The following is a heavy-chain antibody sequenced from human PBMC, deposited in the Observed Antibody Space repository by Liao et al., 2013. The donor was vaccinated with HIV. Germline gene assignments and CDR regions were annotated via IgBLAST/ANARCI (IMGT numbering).Heavy chain of an antibody. Sequence: QVQLQESGPGLVKPSQTLSLTCTVSGGSISSGGYYWSWIRQPAGKGLEWIGRIYTSGSTDYNPSLKSRVTMSVDTSKNQFSLNLSSVTAADTAVYFCARVGKHCTSNTCYSLYAFDIWAKGQWSPSLQ. CDR3: ARVGKHCTSNTCYSLYAFDI. D-gene: IGHD2-15*01. J-gene: IGHJ3*02. CDR2: IYTSGST. V-gene: IGHV4-61*02. CDR1: GGSISSGGYY.